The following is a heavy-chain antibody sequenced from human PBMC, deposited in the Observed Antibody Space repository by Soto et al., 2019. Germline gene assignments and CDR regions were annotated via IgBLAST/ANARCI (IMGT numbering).Heavy chain of an antibody. D-gene: IGHD5-18*01. Sequence: QVQLVQSGAEVKKPGSSVKVSCKASGGTFSSYAISWVRQAPGQGLEWMGGIIPIFGTANYAQKFQGRVTITADESTGTAYMELSSLRSEDTAVYYCARNNVDTAMAYGWFDPWGQGTLVTVSS. CDR2: IIPIFGTA. J-gene: IGHJ5*02. CDR1: GGTFSSYA. CDR3: ARNNVDTAMAYGWFDP. V-gene: IGHV1-69*01.